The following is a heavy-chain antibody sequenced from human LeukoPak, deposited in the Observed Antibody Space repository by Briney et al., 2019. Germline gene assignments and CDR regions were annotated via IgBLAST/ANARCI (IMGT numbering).Heavy chain of an antibody. CDR3: TRETESYHGNDY. V-gene: IGHV1-2*06. CDR1: GYTFTGYS. J-gene: IGHJ4*02. Sequence: ASVKVSCKASGYTFTGYSMHWVRQAPGQGLEWMGRINPNNGATNYAQKFQGRVNITVDTSMSTAYMELSSLRSDDTAVYYCTRETESYHGNDYWGQGTLVTVSS. D-gene: IGHD1-26*01. CDR2: INPNNGAT.